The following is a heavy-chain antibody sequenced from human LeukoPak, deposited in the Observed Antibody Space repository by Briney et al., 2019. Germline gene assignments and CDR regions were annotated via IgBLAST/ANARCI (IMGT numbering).Heavy chain of an antibody. CDR2: ITPFNGNT. D-gene: IGHD3-22*01. CDR1: GYTFTYRY. J-gene: IGHJ4*02. Sequence: GASVKVSFKASGYTFTYRYLHWVRQAPGQALEWMGWITPFNGNTNYAQKFQDRVTITRDRSMSTAYMELSSLISEDTAVYYCAREGKGIVDSSGYHFDHWGQEILVTVSS. CDR3: AREGKGIVDSSGYHFDH. V-gene: IGHV1-45*02.